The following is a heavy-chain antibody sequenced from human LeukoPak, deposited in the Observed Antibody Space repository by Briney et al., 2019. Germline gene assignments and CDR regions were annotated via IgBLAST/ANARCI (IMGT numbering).Heavy chain of an antibody. J-gene: IGHJ4*02. V-gene: IGHV4-4*07. CDR3: ARGEVTIFGVVYLY. Sequence: RPSETLSLTCSVSGGSISSYYWSWIRQPAGKGLEWIGRIYTSGSTYYNPSLKSRVTISVDTSKNQFSLKLSSVTAADTAVYYCARGEVTIFGVVYLYWGQGTLVTVSS. D-gene: IGHD3-3*01. CDR2: IYTSGST. CDR1: GGSISSYY.